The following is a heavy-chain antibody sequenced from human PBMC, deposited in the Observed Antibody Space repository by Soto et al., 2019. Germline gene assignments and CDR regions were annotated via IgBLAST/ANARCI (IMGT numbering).Heavy chain of an antibody. J-gene: IGHJ4*02. CDR2: IYYSGST. CDR1: GGSVSSGSYY. V-gene: IGHV4-61*01. D-gene: IGHD3-22*01. CDR3: ARDLGRSSGYFDY. Sequence: SETLSLTCTVSGGSVSSGSYYWSWIRQPPGKGLEWIGYIYYSGSTNYNPSLKSRVTISVDTSKNQFPLKLSSVTAADTAVYYCARDLGRSSGYFDYWGQGTLVTVSS.